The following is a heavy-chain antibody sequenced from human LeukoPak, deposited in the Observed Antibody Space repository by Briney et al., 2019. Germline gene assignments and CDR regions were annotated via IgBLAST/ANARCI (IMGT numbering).Heavy chain of an antibody. CDR1: GYTFSDYS. D-gene: IGHD2-15*01. V-gene: IGHV3-21*01. J-gene: IGHJ4*02. Sequence: GGSLRLSCAASGYTFSDYSVNWVRQVPGKGLEWVSSISSSGTYIYYADSVKGRFTISRDNAKNSLFLQMNSLRADDTAVYYCARYGCTGGSCFDYWGQGTLVTVSS. CDR2: ISSSGTYI. CDR3: ARYGCTGGSCFDY.